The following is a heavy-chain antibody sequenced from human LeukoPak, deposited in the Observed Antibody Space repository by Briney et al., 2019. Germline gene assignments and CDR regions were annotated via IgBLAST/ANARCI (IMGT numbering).Heavy chain of an antibody. J-gene: IGHJ4*02. V-gene: IGHV3-30*02. CDR1: GFTFSSSG. CDR3: AKDYDFWSGYYSPTRGYFDY. D-gene: IGHD3-3*01. CDR2: IRFDGSNK. Sequence: GGSLRLYCAASGFTFSSSGMQWVRQTPGKGLEWVAFIRFDGSNKYYADSVKGRFTISRDNSKNTLYLQMNSLRAEDAAVYYCAKDYDFWSGYYSPTRGYFDYWGQGTLVTVSS.